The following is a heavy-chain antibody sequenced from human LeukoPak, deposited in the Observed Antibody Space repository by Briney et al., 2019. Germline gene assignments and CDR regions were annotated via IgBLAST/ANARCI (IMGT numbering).Heavy chain of an antibody. CDR1: GYTFTGYY. CDR2: INPNSGGT. D-gene: IGHD2-2*01. CDR3: AREYCSSTSCIDDP. J-gene: IGHJ5*02. V-gene: IGHV1-2*02. Sequence: ASVKVSCKASGYTFTGYYMHWVRQAPGQGLEWMGWINPNSGGTNYAQKFPGRVTMTRDTSISKAYMELSRLRSDDTAVYYCAREYCSSTSCIDDPWGQGTLVTVSS.